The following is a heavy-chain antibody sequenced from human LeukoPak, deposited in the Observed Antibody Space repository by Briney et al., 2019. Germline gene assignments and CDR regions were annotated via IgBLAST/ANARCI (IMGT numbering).Heavy chain of an antibody. Sequence: GGSLRLSCAASGFTFSSYSMNWVRQAPGKGLEWVSYISSSSSTIYYADSVKGRFTISRDNAKNSLYLQMNSLRAEDTAVYYCARDSSSWHNWFDPWGQGTLVTVSS. CDR3: ARDSSSWHNWFDP. D-gene: IGHD6-13*01. CDR1: GFTFSSYS. V-gene: IGHV3-48*04. CDR2: ISSSSSTI. J-gene: IGHJ5*02.